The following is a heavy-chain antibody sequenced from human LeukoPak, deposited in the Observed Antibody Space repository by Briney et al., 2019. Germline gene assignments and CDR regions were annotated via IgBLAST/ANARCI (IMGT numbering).Heavy chain of an antibody. J-gene: IGHJ4*02. CDR1: GFTFSSYA. V-gene: IGHV3-23*01. D-gene: IGHD3-10*01. CDR2: ISGSGGST. CDR3: AKDGYGSGSYYISYFDY. Sequence: GGSLRLSCAASGFTFSSYAMSWVRQAPGKGLEWVSAISGSGGSTYYADSVKGRFTISRDNPKNTLYLQMNSLRAEDTAVYYCAKDGYGSGSYYISYFDYWGQGTLVTVSS.